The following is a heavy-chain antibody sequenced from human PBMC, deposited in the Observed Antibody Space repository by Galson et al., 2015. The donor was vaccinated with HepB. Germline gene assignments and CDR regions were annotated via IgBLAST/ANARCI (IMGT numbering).Heavy chain of an antibody. CDR1: GFSFDDYS. CDR2: ISWDGANT. CDR3: VKDMRGARFSDWLLLHY. V-gene: IGHV3-43*01. D-gene: IGHD3-9*01. Sequence: SLRLSCAASGFSFDDYSMHWVRQAPGKGLEWVSVISWDGANTYYTDSVKGRFTISRDNSKNSLYLQMNSLRSEDTAFYYCVKDMRGARFSDWLLLHYWGQGTLVTVSS. J-gene: IGHJ4*02.